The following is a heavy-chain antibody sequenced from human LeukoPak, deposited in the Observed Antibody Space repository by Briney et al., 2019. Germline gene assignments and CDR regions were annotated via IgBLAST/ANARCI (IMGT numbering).Heavy chain of an antibody. Sequence: GGSLRLSCAASGFTFSDYAMSWVRQAPGKRLEWVSGISGSGGSTHYADSVKGRFTISRDNSKNTLYLQMDSLRAEDTAVYYCAKSQYCSGGACYRLDCWGLGTLVTVSS. CDR1: GFTFSDYA. CDR2: ISGSGGST. CDR3: AKSQYCSGGACYRLDC. V-gene: IGHV3-23*01. D-gene: IGHD2-15*01. J-gene: IGHJ4*02.